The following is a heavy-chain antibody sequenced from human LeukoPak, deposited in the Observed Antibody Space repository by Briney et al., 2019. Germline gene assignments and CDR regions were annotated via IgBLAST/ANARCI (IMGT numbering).Heavy chain of an antibody. J-gene: IGHJ4*02. V-gene: IGHV4-59*08. CDR3: ARRRDGYNPNFDY. CDR2: IYYSGST. Sequence: PSETLSLTCTVSGGSISSYYWSWIRQPPGEGLEWIGYIYYSGSTNYNPSLKSRVTISVDTSKNQFSLKLSSVTAADTAVYYCARRRDGYNPNFDYWGQGTLVTVSS. D-gene: IGHD5-24*01. CDR1: GGSISSYY.